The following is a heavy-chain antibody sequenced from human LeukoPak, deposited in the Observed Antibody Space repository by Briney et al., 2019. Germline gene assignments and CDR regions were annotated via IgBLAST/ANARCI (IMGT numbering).Heavy chain of an antibody. CDR1: GGSISIGGYS. CDR2: IYHSGST. CDR3: ARTQQLVGYFDY. V-gene: IGHV4-30-2*01. J-gene: IGHJ4*02. D-gene: IGHD6-13*01. Sequence: SETLSLTCAVSGGSISIGGYSLGWIRQPPGKGLERIGYIYHSGSTYYNPSLKSRVTISVDRSKNQFSLKLSSVTAADTAVYYCARTQQLVGYFDYWGQGTLVTVSS.